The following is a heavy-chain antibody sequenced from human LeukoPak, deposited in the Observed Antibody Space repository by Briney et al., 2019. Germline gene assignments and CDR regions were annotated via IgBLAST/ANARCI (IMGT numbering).Heavy chain of an antibody. J-gene: IGHJ4*02. Sequence: SGGSLRLSCAASGFTFSSYAMHWVRQAPGKGLEWVAVISYDGSNKYYADSVKGRFTISRDNSKNTLYLQMNSLRAEDTAVYYCARDNSAAAAFGYWGQGTLVTVSS. CDR2: ISYDGSNK. CDR3: ARDNSAAAAFGY. CDR1: GFTFSSYA. V-gene: IGHV3-30*04. D-gene: IGHD6-13*01.